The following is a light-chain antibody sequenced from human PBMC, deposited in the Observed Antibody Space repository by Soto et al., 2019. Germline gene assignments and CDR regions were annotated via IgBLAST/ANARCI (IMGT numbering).Light chain of an antibody. CDR3: QQYGTFPLT. CDR2: GAS. Sequence: DIQMTQSPSSLSASVGDRVTITCRASLPISNYLAWYQHKPGQAPRLLIYGASNRPTGIPDRFRGSGSGTDFSLTISSLDPEDFAVYYCQQYGTFPLTFGGGTEVEIK. V-gene: IGKV1-27*01. CDR1: LPISNY. J-gene: IGKJ4*01.